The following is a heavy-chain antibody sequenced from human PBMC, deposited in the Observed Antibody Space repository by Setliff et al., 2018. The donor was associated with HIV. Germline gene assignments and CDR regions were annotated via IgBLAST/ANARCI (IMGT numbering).Heavy chain of an antibody. J-gene: IGHJ4*02. CDR1: GVSISNYY. D-gene: IGHD3-22*01. CDR2: IFTSGYT. V-gene: IGHV4-4*09. Sequence: SETLSLTCTVSGVSISNYYWNWIRQPPGKGLEWIGYIFTSGYTNYNPSLRSRVTLSVDTSKNQVSLKLGSVTAADTAVYFCARVRLTMIMMVDYFDQWGQGTLVTVSS. CDR3: ARVRLTMIMMVDYFDQ.